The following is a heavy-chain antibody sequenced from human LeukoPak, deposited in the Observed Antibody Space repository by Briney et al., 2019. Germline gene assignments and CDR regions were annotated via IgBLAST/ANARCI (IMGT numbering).Heavy chain of an antibody. Sequence: PGGSLRLSCAASGFTFSSYGMHWVRQAPGKGLEWVAVLSYDGSNKYYADSVKGRFTISRDNSKNTLYLQMNSLRAEDTAVYYCAKELGEDYGGNGDEAFDIWGQGTMVTVSS. D-gene: IGHD4-23*01. V-gene: IGHV3-30*18. CDR3: AKELGEDYGGNGDEAFDI. CDR2: LSYDGSNK. J-gene: IGHJ3*02. CDR1: GFTFSSYG.